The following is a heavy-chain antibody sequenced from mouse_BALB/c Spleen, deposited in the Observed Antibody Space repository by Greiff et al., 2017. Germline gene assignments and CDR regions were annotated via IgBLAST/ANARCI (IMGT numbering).Heavy chain of an antibody. D-gene: IGHD1-2*01. J-gene: IGHJ1*01. CDR2: ISYSGST. V-gene: IGHV3-8*02. CDR1: GDSITSCY. Sequence: EVQLVESGPSLVKPSQTLSLTCSVTGDSITSCYWNWIRKFPGNKLEYMGYISYSGSTYYNPSLKSRISITRDTSKNQYYLQLNSVTTEDTATYYCARSGVIRPYWYFDVWGAGTTVTVSS. CDR3: ARSGVIRPYWYFDV.